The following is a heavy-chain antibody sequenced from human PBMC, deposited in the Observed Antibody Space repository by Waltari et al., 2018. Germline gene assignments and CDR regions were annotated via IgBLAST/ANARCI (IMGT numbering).Heavy chain of an antibody. J-gene: IGHJ4*02. CDR3: ARVEPEQWLARY. V-gene: IGHV4-59*01. D-gene: IGHD6-19*01. CDR2: IYYSGST. CDR1: GGSISSYY. Sequence: QVQLQESGPGLVKPSETLSLTCPVSGGSISSYYWSWIRPPPGKGLECIGYIYYSGSTNYNPSLKSRVTISVDTSKNQFSLKLSSVTAADTAVYYCARVEPEQWLARYWGQGTLVTVSS.